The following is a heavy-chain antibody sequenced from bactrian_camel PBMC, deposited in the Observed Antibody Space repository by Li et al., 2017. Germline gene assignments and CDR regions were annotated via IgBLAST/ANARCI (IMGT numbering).Heavy chain of an antibody. Sequence: QLVESGGGSVQAGGSLRLSCVLSGWIYGSYCFGWFRQAPGKEREGVAARYTGDDKAYYADSAKGRFTISQDNASKTVVLQMNSLKPEDTAMYHCAVYDAYAGRCSFREDYYDYWGPGTQVTVS. D-gene: IGHD2*01. V-gene: IGHV3S25*01. J-gene: IGHJ4*01. CDR2: RYTGDDKA. CDR3: AVYDAYAGRCSFREDYYDY. CDR1: GWIYGSYC.